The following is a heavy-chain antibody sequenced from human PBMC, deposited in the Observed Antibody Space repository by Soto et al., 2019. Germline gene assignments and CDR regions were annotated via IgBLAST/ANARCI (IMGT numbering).Heavy chain of an antibody. CDR2: ISGSGGST. Sequence: EVQLLESGGGLVQPGGSLRLSCAASGFTFSSYAMSWVRQAPGKGLEWVSAISGSGGSTYYADTVKGRFTISRDNSKNTLYLQMNSLRAEDTAVYYCAAGDYGDYVGGFDYWGQGTLVTVSS. CDR1: GFTFSSYA. D-gene: IGHD4-17*01. CDR3: AAGDYGDYVGGFDY. J-gene: IGHJ4*02. V-gene: IGHV3-23*01.